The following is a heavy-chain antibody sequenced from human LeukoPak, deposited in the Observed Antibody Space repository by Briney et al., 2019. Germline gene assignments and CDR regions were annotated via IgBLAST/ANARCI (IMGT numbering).Heavy chain of an antibody. V-gene: IGHV3-23*01. J-gene: IGHJ4*02. CDR3: AKGSSGYFFDL. CDR1: GFTFSSYA. Sequence: GGSLRLSCAASGFTFSSYAMSWVRQAPGKGLEWVSAISNDGGGTTYVDFVKGRFSVSRDNSKNTLFLQMNSLRAEDTALYYCAKGSSGYFFDLWGQGTLVTVSS. CDR2: ISNDGGGT. D-gene: IGHD3-22*01.